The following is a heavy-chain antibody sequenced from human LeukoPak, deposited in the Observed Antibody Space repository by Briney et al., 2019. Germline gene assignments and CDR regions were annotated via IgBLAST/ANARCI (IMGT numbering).Heavy chain of an antibody. D-gene: IGHD2-21*01. Sequence: SETLSLTCTVSGGSVSSGSYYWSWIRQPPGKGLEWIGYIYYSGSTNYNPSLKSRVTISVGTSKNQFSLKLSSVTAADTAVYYCARDRWGYCGGDCYAFDIWGQGTMVTVSS. CDR1: GGSVSSGSYY. J-gene: IGHJ3*02. V-gene: IGHV4-61*01. CDR2: IYYSGST. CDR3: ARDRWGYCGGDCYAFDI.